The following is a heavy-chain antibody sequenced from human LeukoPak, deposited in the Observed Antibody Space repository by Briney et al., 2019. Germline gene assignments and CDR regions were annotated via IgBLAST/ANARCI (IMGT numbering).Heavy chain of an antibody. CDR2: IYHSGST. CDR3: ARRGLPFDY. V-gene: IGHV4-39*01. CDR1: GGSISSSSYY. D-gene: IGHD5-18*01. J-gene: IGHJ4*02. Sequence: SETLSLTCTVSGGSISSSSYYWGWIRQPPGKGLEWIGSIYHSGSTYYNPSLKSRVTISVDTSKNQFSLKLSSVTAADTAVYYCARRGLPFDYWGQGTLVTVSS.